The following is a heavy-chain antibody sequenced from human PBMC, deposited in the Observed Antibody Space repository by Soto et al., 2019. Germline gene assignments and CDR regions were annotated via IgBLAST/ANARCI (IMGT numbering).Heavy chain of an antibody. CDR2: INPISGGT. J-gene: IGHJ4*02. CDR3: AKDGRHCSGGSCPQGH. CDR1: GYTFTGHH. V-gene: IGHV1-2*02. D-gene: IGHD2-15*01. Sequence: ASVKVSCKTSGYTFTGHHIHWVRQAPGQGLEWMGWINPISGGTKYREKFQGRVSITRDKSSSTAYMEPSSLTSDDSAVYYCAKDGRHCSGGSCPQGHWGQGTLVTVS.